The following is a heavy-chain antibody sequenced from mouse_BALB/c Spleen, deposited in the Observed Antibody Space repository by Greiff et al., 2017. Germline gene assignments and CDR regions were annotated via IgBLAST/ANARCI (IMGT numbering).Heavy chain of an antibody. CDR1: GFTFSSYA. J-gene: IGHJ3*01. CDR2: ISSGGSYT. CDR3: ARHEGMITTSWFAY. Sequence: EVQLQESGGGLVKPGGSLKLSCAASGFTFSSYAMSWVRQTPEKRLEWVATISSGGSYTYYPDSVKGRFTISRDNAKNTLYLQMSSLRSEDTAMYYCARHEGMITTSWFAYWGQGTLVTVSA. V-gene: IGHV5-9-3*01. D-gene: IGHD2-4*01.